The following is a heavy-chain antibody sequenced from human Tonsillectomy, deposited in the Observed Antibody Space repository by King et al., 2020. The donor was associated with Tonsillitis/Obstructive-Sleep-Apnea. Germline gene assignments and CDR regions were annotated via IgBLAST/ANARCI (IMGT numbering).Heavy chain of an antibody. CDR3: AKTRRGGADD. V-gene: IGHV3-23*04. CDR2: ISGSGGST. J-gene: IGHJ4*02. D-gene: IGHD3-10*01. CDR1: GFTFSSYA. Sequence: VQLVASGGGLVPPGGSLRLSCAASGFTFSSYAMRWVRQAPGKGLEWVSAISGSGGSTYYADSVKGRFTISRDNSQNTLYLQMNSRRAEDTAGEDCAKTRRGGADDWGQGTRGTGSA.